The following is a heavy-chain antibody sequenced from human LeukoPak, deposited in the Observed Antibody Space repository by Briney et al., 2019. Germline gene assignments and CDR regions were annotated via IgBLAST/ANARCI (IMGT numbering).Heavy chain of an antibody. CDR2: IKQDGSEK. Sequence: GGSLRLSCAASGFTFSSYWMSWVRQAPGKGLEWVANIKQDGSEKYCVDSVKGRFTISRDNAKNSLYLQMNSLRAEDTAVYYCARGQSRYYYGSGRPFDPWGQGTLVTVSS. CDR3: ARGQSRYYYGSGRPFDP. CDR1: GFTFSSYW. J-gene: IGHJ5*02. V-gene: IGHV3-7*01. D-gene: IGHD3-10*01.